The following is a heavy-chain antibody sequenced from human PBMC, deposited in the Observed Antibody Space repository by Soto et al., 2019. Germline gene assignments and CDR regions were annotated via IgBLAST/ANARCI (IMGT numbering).Heavy chain of an antibody. CDR2: ISAYNGNT. Sequence: EASVKVSCKASGYTFTSYGISWVRQAPGQGLEWMGWISAYNGNTNYAQKLQGRVTMTTDTSTSTAYMELRSLRSDDTAVYYCARFFKGPYDFWSGYYSAYGMDVWG. CDR1: GYTFTSYG. CDR3: ARFFKGPYDFWSGYYSAYGMDV. V-gene: IGHV1-18*01. D-gene: IGHD3-3*01. J-gene: IGHJ6*02.